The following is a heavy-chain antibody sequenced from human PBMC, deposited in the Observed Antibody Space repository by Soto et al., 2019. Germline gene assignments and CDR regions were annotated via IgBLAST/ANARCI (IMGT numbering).Heavy chain of an antibody. J-gene: IGHJ4*02. CDR1: GGSISSYY. CDR2: IYYGGST. Sequence: SETLSLTCTVSGGSISSYYWSWIRQPPGKGLEWIGYIYYGGSTNYNPSLKSRVTISVDTSKNQFSLKLSSVTAADTAVYYCARASYGDYRLYYFDYWGQGTLVTVSS. CDR3: ARASYGDYRLYYFDY. D-gene: IGHD4-17*01. V-gene: IGHV4-59*01.